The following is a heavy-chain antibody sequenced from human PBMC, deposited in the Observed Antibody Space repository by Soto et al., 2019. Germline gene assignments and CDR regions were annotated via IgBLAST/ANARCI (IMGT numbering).Heavy chain of an antibody. J-gene: IGHJ5*02. V-gene: IGHV1-69*12. CDR1: GGTFSNYT. D-gene: IGHD3-10*01. CDR2: IIPIFGTA. Sequence: QVQVVQSGAEVKKPGSSVKVSCKASGGTFSNYTISWVRQAPGQGLEWMGGIIPIFGTAKYAQKFQGRVTITADESTSTAYMELSSLRSEDTAVYYCARGSGSYYNLNWFDPWGQGTLVTVSS. CDR3: ARGSGSYYNLNWFDP.